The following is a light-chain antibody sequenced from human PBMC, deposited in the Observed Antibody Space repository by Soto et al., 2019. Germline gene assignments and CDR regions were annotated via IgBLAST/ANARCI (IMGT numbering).Light chain of an antibody. Sequence: SYELTQAPSVSVAPGKTATISCGGNNIGHKGVHWYQQKPGQAPILVIYFDKDRPSGIPERFSGSNSGNTATLTIARVEAGDEADYYCQVWDTNTAHRVFGGGTKLTVL. V-gene: IGLV3-21*04. CDR3: QVWDTNTAHRV. CDR1: NIGHKG. CDR2: FDK. J-gene: IGLJ3*02.